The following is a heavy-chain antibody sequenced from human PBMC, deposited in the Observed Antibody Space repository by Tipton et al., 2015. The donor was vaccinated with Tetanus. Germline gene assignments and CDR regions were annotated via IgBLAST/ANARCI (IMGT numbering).Heavy chain of an antibody. CDR1: GFTFSNYA. J-gene: IGHJ4*02. CDR2: VSGGGDST. V-gene: IGHV3-23*01. CDR3: ARDGSGSDLDY. D-gene: IGHD6-19*01. Sequence: SLRLSCAASGFTFSNYAMSWVRQAPGKGLEWVSAVSGGGDSTYYADSVKGRFTISRDTSQNHLFLQMNSLRAEDTARYYCARDGSGSDLDYWGQGTLVTVSS.